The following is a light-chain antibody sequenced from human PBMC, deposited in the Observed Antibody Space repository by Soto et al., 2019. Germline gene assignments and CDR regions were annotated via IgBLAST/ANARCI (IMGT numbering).Light chain of an antibody. CDR3: SSYAVSTRL. Sequence: QSVLTQPPSASGSPGQSVTISCTGTSSDVGGYNYVSWYQQHPGKAPKLMIYEVSKRPSGVPDRFSGSKSGNTASLTVSGLQAEDEADYYCSSYAVSTRLFGTGTKVPS. J-gene: IGLJ1*01. V-gene: IGLV2-8*01. CDR2: EVS. CDR1: SSDVGGYNY.